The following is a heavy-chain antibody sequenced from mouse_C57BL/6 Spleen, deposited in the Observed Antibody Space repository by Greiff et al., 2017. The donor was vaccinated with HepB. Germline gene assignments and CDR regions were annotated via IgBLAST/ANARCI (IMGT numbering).Heavy chain of an antibody. CDR1: GFTFSDYG. V-gene: IGHV5-17*01. Sequence: EVKLMESGGGLVKPGGSLKLSCAASGFTFSDYGMHWVRQAPEKGLEWVAYISSGSSTIYYADTVKGRFTISRDNAKNTLFLQMTSLRSEDTAMYYCARERLRRGDYWGQGTSVTVSS. CDR2: ISSGSSTI. J-gene: IGHJ4*01. D-gene: IGHD2-4*01. CDR3: ARERLRRGDY.